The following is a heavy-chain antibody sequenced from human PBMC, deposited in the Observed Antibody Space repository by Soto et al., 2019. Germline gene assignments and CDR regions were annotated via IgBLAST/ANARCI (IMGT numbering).Heavy chain of an antibody. CDR1: GFTFSSYG. D-gene: IGHD6-6*01. J-gene: IGHJ4*02. CDR2: ISYDGSNK. V-gene: IGHV3-30*18. CDR3: AKDPWVAARPRVGYYFDY. Sequence: PGGSLRLSCAASGFTFSSYGMHWVRQAPGKGLEWVAVISYDGSNKYYADSVKGRFTISRDNSKNTLYLQMNSLRAEDTAVYYCAKDPWVAARPRVGYYFDYWGQGTLVTVSS.